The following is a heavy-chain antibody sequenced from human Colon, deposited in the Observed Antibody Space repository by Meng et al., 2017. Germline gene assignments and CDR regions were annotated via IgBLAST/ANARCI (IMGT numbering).Heavy chain of an antibody. CDR2: ISYDGSNK. J-gene: IGHJ4*02. Sequence: GESLKISCAASGFTFSSYAMHWVRQAPGKGLEWVAIISYDGSNKYYADSVKGRFTISRDISKNTLYLQMNSLRDEDTAVYYCARDLGWAHFNYWAQGTLATFPS. CDR1: GFTFSSYA. V-gene: IGHV3-30*01. CDR3: ARDLGWAHFNY. D-gene: IGHD6-19*01.